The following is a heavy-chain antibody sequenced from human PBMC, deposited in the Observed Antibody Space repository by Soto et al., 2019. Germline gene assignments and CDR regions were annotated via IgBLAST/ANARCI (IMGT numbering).Heavy chain of an antibody. CDR2: INHSGST. CDR3: ARYRGYDILTGYYTFDY. Sequence: QVQLQQWGAGLLKPSETLSLTCAVYGGSFSGYYWSWIRQPPGKGLEWIGEINHSGSTNYNPSLKIRVTISVDTSKNQFSLKLSSVTAADTAVYYCARYRGYDILTGYYTFDYWGQGTLVTVSS. CDR1: GGSFSGYY. J-gene: IGHJ4*02. V-gene: IGHV4-34*01. D-gene: IGHD3-9*01.